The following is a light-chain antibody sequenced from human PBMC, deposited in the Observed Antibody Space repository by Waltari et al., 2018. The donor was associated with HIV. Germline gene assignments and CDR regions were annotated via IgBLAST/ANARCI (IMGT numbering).Light chain of an antibody. CDR2: GNS. CDR1: SSNIGAGYD. J-gene: IGLJ2*01. CDR3: QYYDSSLTAVV. Sequence: QSVLTQPPSVSGAPGQRVTISCTGSSSNIGAGYDVHWYQQLPGTAPKLLIYGNSNRPSGVPDRFSGSKSDTSASLAITGLQAEDEADYYCQYYDSSLTAVVFGGGTKLTVL. V-gene: IGLV1-40*01.